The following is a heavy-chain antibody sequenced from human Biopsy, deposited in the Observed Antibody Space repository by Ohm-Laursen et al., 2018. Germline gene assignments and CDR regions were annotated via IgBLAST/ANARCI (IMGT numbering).Heavy chain of an antibody. D-gene: IGHD3-3*01. V-gene: IGHV1-69*04. CDR2: IVPILGHL. CDR1: GGPSSNYA. Sequence: SVKVSCKASGGPSSNYAFSWVRQAPGQGLEWVGRIVPILGHLNYAQRFQGRVSITADKSTTYVYMELSRLTSGDTAVYYCAADADGYYTEFDYWGPGTTVTVSS. CDR3: AADADGYYTEFDY. J-gene: IGHJ4*02.